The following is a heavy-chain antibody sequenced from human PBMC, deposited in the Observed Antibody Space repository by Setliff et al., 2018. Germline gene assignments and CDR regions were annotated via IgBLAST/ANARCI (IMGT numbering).Heavy chain of an antibody. CDR2: ITHSGST. Sequence: SETLSLTCTVSGDSMTGNHWSWIRQSPGKGPEWIGYITHSGSTKYNPSLKSRVAITIVASKKQFSLELSSVTAADTAVYYCARLKYYNSGTYWGNWDYYSNMDVWGKGTTVTVSS. CDR1: GDSMTGNH. D-gene: IGHD3-22*01. J-gene: IGHJ6*03. CDR3: ARLKYYNSGTYWGNWDYYSNMDV. V-gene: IGHV4-59*01.